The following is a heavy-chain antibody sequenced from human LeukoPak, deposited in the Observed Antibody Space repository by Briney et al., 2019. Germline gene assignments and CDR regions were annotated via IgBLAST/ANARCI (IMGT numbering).Heavy chain of an antibody. CDR1: GFTFSSYW. CDR3: ARRGLDYYYYYMDV. CDR2: IKQDGSEK. J-gene: IGHJ6*03. D-gene: IGHD3-16*01. Sequence: GGSLRLSCAASGFTFSSYWMSWVRQAPGKGLEWVANIKQDGSEKYYVDSVKGRFTISRDNAKNSLYLQMNSLRAEDTAVYYCARRGLDYYYYYMDVWGKGTMVTISS. V-gene: IGHV3-7*01.